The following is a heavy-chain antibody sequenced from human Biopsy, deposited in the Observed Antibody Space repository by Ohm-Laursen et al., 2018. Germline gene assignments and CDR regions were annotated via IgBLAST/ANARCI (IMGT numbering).Heavy chain of an antibody. Sequence: TLSLTCSVSGGSIISYYWTWIRQPPGKGLEWIGHVYNGGITNYNPSLKSRVTISKDTSKNQFSLQVNSVPAADTAVYYCARTPRDSFWSGSYKRGLWFDPWGQGTLVIVSS. D-gene: IGHD3-3*01. CDR1: GGSIISYY. J-gene: IGHJ5*02. CDR2: VYNGGIT. V-gene: IGHV4-59*01. CDR3: ARTPRDSFWSGSYKRGLWFDP.